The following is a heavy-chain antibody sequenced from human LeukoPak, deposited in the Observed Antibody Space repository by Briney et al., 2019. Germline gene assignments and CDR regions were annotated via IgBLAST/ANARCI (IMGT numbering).Heavy chain of an antibody. Sequence: SVKVSRKASGGTFSSYAISWVRQAPGQGLEWMGRIIPILGIANYAQKFQGRVTITADKSTSTAYMELSSLRSEDTAVYYCASLHYYGSGSYYPLDYWGQGTLVTVSS. D-gene: IGHD3-10*01. J-gene: IGHJ4*02. CDR2: IIPILGIA. V-gene: IGHV1-69*04. CDR3: ASLHYYGSGSYYPLDY. CDR1: GGTFSSYA.